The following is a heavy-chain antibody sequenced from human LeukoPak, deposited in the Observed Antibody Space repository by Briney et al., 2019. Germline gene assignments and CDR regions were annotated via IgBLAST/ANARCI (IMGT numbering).Heavy chain of an antibody. CDR1: GYTFTSYG. CDR3: AREVVVATRTFDY. J-gene: IGHJ4*02. CDR2: INPNSGGT. Sequence: ASVKVSCKASGYTFTSYGISWVRQAPGQGLEWMGWINPNSGGTNYAQKFQGWVTMTRDTSISTAYMELSRLRSDDTAVYYCAREVVVATRTFDYWGQGTLVTVSS. D-gene: IGHD5-12*01. V-gene: IGHV1-2*04.